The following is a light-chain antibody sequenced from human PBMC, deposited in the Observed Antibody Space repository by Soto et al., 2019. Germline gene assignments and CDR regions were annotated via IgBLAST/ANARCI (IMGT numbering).Light chain of an antibody. J-gene: IGLJ3*02. CDR2: ANT. CDR1: RSNIGAGYD. V-gene: IGLV1-40*01. Sequence: QAVVTQSPSVSGAPGQRVTISCTGSRSNIGAGYDVHWYQQLPGTAPKLLIYANTNRPSGVPDRFSGSKSGTSASLAITGLQAEDEADYYCQSYDTSLSAWVFGGGTKLTVL. CDR3: QSYDTSLSAWV.